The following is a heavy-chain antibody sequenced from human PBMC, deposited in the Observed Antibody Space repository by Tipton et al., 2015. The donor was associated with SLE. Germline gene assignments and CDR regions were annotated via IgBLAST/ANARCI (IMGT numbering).Heavy chain of an antibody. CDR2: MDLDGTEK. Sequence: SLRLSCAASGFSFNTYWMAWVRQAPGKGLEWVATMDLDGTEKFYVGSVKGRFTISRDNAKNSLYLQLNSLRAEDTAVYYCTRESHATFDIWGQGTMVIVS. CDR3: TRESHATFDI. J-gene: IGHJ3*02. V-gene: IGHV3-7*01. CDR1: GFSFNTYW. D-gene: IGHD2-2*01.